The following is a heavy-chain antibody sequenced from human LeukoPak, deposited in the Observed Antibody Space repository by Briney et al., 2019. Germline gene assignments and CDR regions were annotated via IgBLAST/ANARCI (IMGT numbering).Heavy chain of an antibody. J-gene: IGHJ4*02. Sequence: QTGGSLRLSCAASGFTFSSYWMSWVRQAPGKGLEWVANIKQDGSEKYYVDSVKGRITISRDNAKNSLYLQMDSLRAEDTALYYCASGYSTNWATFDYWGQGALVTVSS. V-gene: IGHV3-7*01. CDR3: ASGYSTNWATFDY. CDR1: GFTFSSYW. CDR2: IKQDGSEK. D-gene: IGHD6-13*01.